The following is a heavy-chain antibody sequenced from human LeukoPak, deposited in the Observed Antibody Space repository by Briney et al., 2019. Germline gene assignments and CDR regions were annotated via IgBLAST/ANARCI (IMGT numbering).Heavy chain of an antibody. D-gene: IGHD4-23*01. CDR1: XXXXDDYX. CDR3: AKVIGGSIHDYGGRDAFDI. Sequence: GGSLRLSCAASXXXXDDYXMXWVRQXXXXXXEXXXGXXXXXXSIGYADSVKGRFTISRDNAKNSLYLQMNSLRAEDTALYYCAKVIGGSIHDYGGRDAFDIWGQGTMVTVSS. CDR2: XXXXXXSI. V-gene: IGHV3-9*01. J-gene: IGHJ3*02.